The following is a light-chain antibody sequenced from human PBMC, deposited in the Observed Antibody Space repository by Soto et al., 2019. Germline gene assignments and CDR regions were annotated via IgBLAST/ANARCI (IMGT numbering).Light chain of an antibody. CDR2: AVS. CDR1: SSDVGGYNH. CDR3: CSYTSLSTVV. J-gene: IGLJ2*01. V-gene: IGLV2-14*01. Sequence: QSVLTQPASVSGSPGQSITISCTGTSSDVGGYNHVSWYQHSPGKAPKLILFAVSDRPSGVSHRFSGSKSGNTASLTISGLQADDEAGYYCCSYTSLSTVVFGGGTKLTVL.